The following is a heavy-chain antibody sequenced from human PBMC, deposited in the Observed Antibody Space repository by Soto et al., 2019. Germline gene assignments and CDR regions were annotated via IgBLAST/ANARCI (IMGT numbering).Heavy chain of an antibody. CDR2: ISGSGIST. CDR1: GFTFRSYA. Sequence: DVQLLESGGGLVQPGGSLRLSCAASGFTFRSYAMSWVRQAPGKGLEWVSGISGSGISTPYADSVKGRFTVSRDNSKNTLSLQTNSLRAEDTAVYNCAKAPVGPDWYFDLWGRGTLVTVSS. CDR3: AKAPVGPDWYFDL. J-gene: IGHJ2*01. V-gene: IGHV3-23*01.